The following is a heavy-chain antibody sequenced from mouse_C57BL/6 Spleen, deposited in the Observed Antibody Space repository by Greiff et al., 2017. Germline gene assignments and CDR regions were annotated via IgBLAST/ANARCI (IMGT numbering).Heavy chain of an antibody. D-gene: IGHD1-1*01. V-gene: IGHV1-26*01. J-gene: IGHJ2*01. CDR3: ARRYYGSSLDD. CDR2: INPNNGGT. Sequence: EVKLVESGPELVKPGASVKISCKASGYTFTDYYMNWVKQSHGKSLEWIGDINPNNGGTSYNQKFKGKATLTVDKSSSTAYMELRSLTSEDSAVYYCARRYYGSSLDDWGQGTTLTVSS. CDR1: GYTFTDYY.